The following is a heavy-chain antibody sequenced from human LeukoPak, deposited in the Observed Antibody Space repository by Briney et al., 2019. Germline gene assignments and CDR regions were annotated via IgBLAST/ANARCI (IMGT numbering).Heavy chain of an antibody. CDR2: IYPGDSDT. Sequence: GESLKISCKGSGYSFTSYWIGWVRQMPGKGLEWMGIIYPGDSDTRYSPSFQGQVTISADKSISTAYLQWSSLKASDTAMCYCARRYEGDSSGYHYFDYWGQGTLVTVSS. J-gene: IGHJ4*02. V-gene: IGHV5-51*01. D-gene: IGHD3-22*01. CDR3: ARRYEGDSSGYHYFDY. CDR1: GYSFTSYW.